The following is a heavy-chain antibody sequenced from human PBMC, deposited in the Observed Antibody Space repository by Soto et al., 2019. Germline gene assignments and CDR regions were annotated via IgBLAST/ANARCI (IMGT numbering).Heavy chain of an antibody. CDR3: ARMTTVTHSDYYYYYGMDV. J-gene: IGHJ6*02. D-gene: IGHD4-17*01. CDR2: INHSGST. V-gene: IGHV4-34*01. CDR1: GGSFSGYY. Sequence: SETLSLTCAVYGGSFSGYYWSWIRQPPGKGLEWIGEINHSGSTNYNPSLKSRVTISVDTSKNQFSLKLSSVTAADTAVYYCARMTTVTHSDYYYYYGMDVWGQGTTVTAP.